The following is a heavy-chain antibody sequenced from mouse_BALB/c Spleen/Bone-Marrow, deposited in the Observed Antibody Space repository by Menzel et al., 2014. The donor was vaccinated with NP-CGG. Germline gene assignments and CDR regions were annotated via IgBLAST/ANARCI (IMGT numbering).Heavy chain of an antibody. V-gene: IGHV14-3*02. CDR3: ASYYYGSSLFAY. J-gene: IGHJ3*01. CDR1: GFNIKDTY. CDR2: IDPANGNT. Sequence: VTLKECGAELVKPGASVKLSCTASGFNIKDTYMHWVKQRPEQGLEWIGRIDPANGNTKYDPKFQGKATITADTSSNTAYLQLSSLTSEDTAVYYCASYYYGSSLFAYWGQGTLVTVSA. D-gene: IGHD1-1*01.